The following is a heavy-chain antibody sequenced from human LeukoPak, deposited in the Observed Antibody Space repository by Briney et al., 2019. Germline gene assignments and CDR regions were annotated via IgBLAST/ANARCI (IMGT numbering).Heavy chain of an antibody. CDR1: GFTFSSYA. V-gene: IGHV3-30-3*01. Sequence: GGSLRLSCAASGFTFSSYAMHWVRQAPGKGLEWVAVISYDGSNKYYADSVKGRFTISRDNSKNTLYLQMNSLRAEDTAVYYCAKDGTYYYDSSGYEFDYWGQGTLVTVSS. D-gene: IGHD3-22*01. J-gene: IGHJ4*02. CDR3: AKDGTYYYDSSGYEFDY. CDR2: ISYDGSNK.